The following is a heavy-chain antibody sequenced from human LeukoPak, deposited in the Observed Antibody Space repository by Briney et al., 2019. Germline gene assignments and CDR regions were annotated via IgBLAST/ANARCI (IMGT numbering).Heavy chain of an antibody. CDR2: ISSSSSYI. V-gene: IGHV3-21*01. CDR1: GFTFSSYS. CDR3: ARDRNSGIAAAGSDY. D-gene: IGHD6-13*01. Sequence: GGSLRLSCAASGFTFSSYSMNWVRQAPGKGLEWVSSISSSSSYIYYADSVKGRFTISRDNAKNSLYLQMNSLRAEDTAVYYCARDRNSGIAAAGSDYWGQGTLVTVSS. J-gene: IGHJ4*02.